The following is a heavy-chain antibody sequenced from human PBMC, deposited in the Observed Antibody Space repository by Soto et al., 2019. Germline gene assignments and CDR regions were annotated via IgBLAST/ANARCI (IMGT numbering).Heavy chain of an antibody. V-gene: IGHV3-49*04. CDR3: SRTTMVRGIIVKSDY. J-gene: IGHJ4*02. CDR1: GFTFGDSA. CDR2: IRSKAYGGTT. Sequence: LRLSCIASGFTFGDSAISWVRQAPGKGLEWVGFIRSKAYGGTTEYAASVNGRFTISRDDSKTIAYPQMNSLKTEDTAVYYCSRTTMVRGIIVKSDYWGQGTLVTVSS. D-gene: IGHD3-10*01.